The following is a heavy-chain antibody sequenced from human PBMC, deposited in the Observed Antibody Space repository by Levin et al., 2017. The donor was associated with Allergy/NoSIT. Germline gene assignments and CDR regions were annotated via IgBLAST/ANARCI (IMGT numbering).Heavy chain of an antibody. V-gene: IGHV3-30*03. Sequence: GGSLRLSCAVSGLTFNNYGMNWVRQAPGKGLEWVALISGGGNDGFYTDSVRGRFTISRDNSKNTLYLQMNSLRPDDTAVYYCAARVFDYWGQGTLVAVSS. CDR1: GLTFNNYG. CDR3: AARVFDY. J-gene: IGHJ4*02. CDR2: ISGGGNDG.